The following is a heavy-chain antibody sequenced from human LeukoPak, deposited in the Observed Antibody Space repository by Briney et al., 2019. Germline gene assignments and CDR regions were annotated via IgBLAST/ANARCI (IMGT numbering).Heavy chain of an antibody. V-gene: IGHV3-30*18. J-gene: IGHJ4*02. CDR2: ISYDGSNK. Sequence: GGSLRLSCAASGFTFSSYGMHWVRQAPGKGLEWVAVISYDGSNKYYADSVKGRFTISRDNSKNTLYLQMNSLRAEDTAVYYCAKLYCSSTSCYGNDYGDYGPFDYWGQGTLVTVSS. D-gene: IGHD2-2*01. CDR3: AKLYCSSTSCYGNDYGDYGPFDY. CDR1: GFTFSSYG.